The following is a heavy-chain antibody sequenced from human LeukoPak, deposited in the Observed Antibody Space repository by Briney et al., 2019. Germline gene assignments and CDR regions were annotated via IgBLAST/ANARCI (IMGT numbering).Heavy chain of an antibody. Sequence: ASVKVSCKASGYTFTGYYMHWVRQAPGQGLEWMGWINPNSGGTNYAQKFQGRVTMTRDTSISTAYMELSRLRSDDTAVYDCAREETIFGVVSPFDYWGQGTLVTVSS. D-gene: IGHD3-3*01. CDR1: GYTFTGYY. CDR2: INPNSGGT. J-gene: IGHJ4*02. CDR3: AREETIFGVVSPFDY. V-gene: IGHV1-2*02.